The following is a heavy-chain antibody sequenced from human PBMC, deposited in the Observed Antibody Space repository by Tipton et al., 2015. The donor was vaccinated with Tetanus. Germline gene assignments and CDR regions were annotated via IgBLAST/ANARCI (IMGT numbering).Heavy chain of an antibody. CDR2: SWYDGTDT. CDR3: AREADGRGGRSFSGDCDS. CDR1: GFIFSSYG. D-gene: IGHD1-26*01. Sequence: SLRLSCAASGFIFSSYGIHWVRQAPGKGLEWVAGSWYDGTDTDYADSVKGRFTISRDNSKNTLYLQMNSLRAEDTAEYYCAREADGRGGRSFSGDCDSWGQGTQATVSS. J-gene: IGHJ4*02. V-gene: IGHV3-33*01.